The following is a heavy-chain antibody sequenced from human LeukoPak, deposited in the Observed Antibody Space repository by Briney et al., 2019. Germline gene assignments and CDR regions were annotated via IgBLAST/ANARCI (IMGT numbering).Heavy chain of an antibody. Sequence: PSETLSLTCTVSGGAISSSSYYWGWIRQPPGKGLEWIGSIYYSGSTYYNPSFKGRVTISVDTSKNQFSLKLSSVTAADTAVYYCARHSARITIFGVVIIRWFDPWGQGTLVTVSS. CDR3: ARHSARITIFGVVIIRWFDP. J-gene: IGHJ5*02. D-gene: IGHD3-3*01. CDR2: IYYSGST. V-gene: IGHV4-39*01. CDR1: GGAISSSSYY.